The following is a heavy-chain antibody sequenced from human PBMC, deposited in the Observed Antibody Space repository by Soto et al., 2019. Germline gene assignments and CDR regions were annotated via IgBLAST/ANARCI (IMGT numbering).Heavy chain of an antibody. D-gene: IGHD6-13*01. Sequence: GGSLRLSCAASGFTFDYYAMHWVRQFPGKGLEWVSGINWNSGSIGYGDSVKGRFAISRDNAKNSLHLQMNSLSAEDTAFYYCVKDESINWYSGHFRHWGQGTLVTVSS. J-gene: IGHJ1*01. CDR1: GFTFDYYA. CDR3: VKDESINWYSGHFRH. V-gene: IGHV3-9*01. CDR2: INWNSGSI.